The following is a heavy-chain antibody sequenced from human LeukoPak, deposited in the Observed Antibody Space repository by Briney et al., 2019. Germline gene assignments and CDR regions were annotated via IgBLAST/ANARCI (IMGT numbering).Heavy chain of an antibody. CDR2: ISTYNGNT. J-gene: IGHJ4*02. CDR1: GYSFTNYG. V-gene: IGHV1-18*01. D-gene: IGHD5-18*01. Sequence: ASVKVSCKASGYSFTNYGISWVRQAPGQGLEWMGWISTYNGNTNYAQKLQGRVTMTTDTSTSTAYMELRSLRSDDTAVYYCARDRGDTAMTYYFNYGGEGTLVTVSS. CDR3: ARDRGDTAMTYYFNY.